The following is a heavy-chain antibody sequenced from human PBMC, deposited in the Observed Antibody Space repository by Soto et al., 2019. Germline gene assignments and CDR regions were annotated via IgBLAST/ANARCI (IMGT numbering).Heavy chain of an antibody. CDR3: ARGVVVPAAIRWDYYYGMDV. CDR1: GFTFSSYS. CDR2: ISSSSSYI. D-gene: IGHD2-2*01. J-gene: IGHJ6*02. V-gene: IGHV3-21*01. Sequence: PGGSLRLSCAASGFTFSSYSMNWVRQAPGKGLEWVSSISSSSSYIYYADSVKGRFTISRDNAKNSLYLQMNSLRAEDTAVYYCARGVVVPAAIRWDYYYGMDVWGQGTTVTVSS.